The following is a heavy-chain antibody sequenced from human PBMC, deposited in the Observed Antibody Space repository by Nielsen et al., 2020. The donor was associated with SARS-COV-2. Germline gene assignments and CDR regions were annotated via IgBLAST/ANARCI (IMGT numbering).Heavy chain of an antibody. CDR3: AKGNDYGDYGAFDY. Sequence: GGSLRLSCAASGFTFDDYATHWVRQAPGKGLEWVSGISWNSGSIGYADSVKGRFTISRDNAKNSLYLQMNSLRAEDTALYYCAKGNDYGDYGAFDYWGQGTLVTVSS. J-gene: IGHJ4*02. CDR2: ISWNSGSI. V-gene: IGHV3-9*01. D-gene: IGHD4-17*01. CDR1: GFTFDDYA.